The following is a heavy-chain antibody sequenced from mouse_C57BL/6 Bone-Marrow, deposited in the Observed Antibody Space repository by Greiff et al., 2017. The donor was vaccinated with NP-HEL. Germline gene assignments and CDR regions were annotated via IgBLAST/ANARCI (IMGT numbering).Heavy chain of an antibody. Sequence: EVKLVESGGGLVQSGRSLRLSCATSGFTFSDFYMEWVRQAPGKGLEWIAASRNKANDYTTEYSASVKGRFIVSRDTSQSILYLQMNALRAEDTAIYYCARDATDGYYSFAYWGQGTLVTVSA. CDR3: ARDATDGYYSFAY. D-gene: IGHD2-3*01. CDR2: SRNKANDYTT. V-gene: IGHV7-1*01. CDR1: GFTFSDFY. J-gene: IGHJ3*01.